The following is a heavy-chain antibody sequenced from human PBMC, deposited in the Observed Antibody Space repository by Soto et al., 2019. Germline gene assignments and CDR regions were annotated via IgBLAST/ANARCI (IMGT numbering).Heavy chain of an antibody. D-gene: IGHD2-2*01. CDR2: IWYDGSNK. V-gene: IGHV3-33*01. CDR3: ASRSPALDY. J-gene: IGHJ4*02. Sequence: QVQLLESGGGVVQPGRSLRLSRAASGFTFSSYGMHWVRQAPGKGLEWVAVIWYDGSNKYYADFVKGRFSISRDNSKNTLYLQMNSLRAEDTAVYYCASRSPALDYWGQGTLVTVSS. CDR1: GFTFSSYG.